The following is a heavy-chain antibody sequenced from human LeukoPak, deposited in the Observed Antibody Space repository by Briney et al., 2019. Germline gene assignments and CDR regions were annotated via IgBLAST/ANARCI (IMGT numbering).Heavy chain of an antibody. D-gene: IGHD6-6*01. V-gene: IGHV1-8*01. Sequence: ASVKVSCKASGYTLTSYDIHWVRQATGRGLEWMGRMNPNRGDTDYAQKFQGRVPMTRDTSISTAYMELSSLRSDDTAVYCCARDGGYTSSSGSFDIWRQGTMLTVS. CDR2: MNPNRGDT. CDR3: ARDGGYTSSSGSFDI. J-gene: IGHJ3*02. CDR1: GYTLTSYD.